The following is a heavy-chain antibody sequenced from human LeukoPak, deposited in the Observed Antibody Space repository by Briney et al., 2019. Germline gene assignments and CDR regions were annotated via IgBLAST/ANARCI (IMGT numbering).Heavy chain of an antibody. CDR3: AKDLSGSYDY. CDR2: INTDGRST. J-gene: IGHJ4*02. D-gene: IGHD1-26*01. Sequence: GGSLRLSCAASGFTFRTYWMHWVRQAPGKGLVWVSRINTDGRSTCYADSVKGRFTISRDNSKNTLYLQMNSLRAEDTAVYYCAKDLSGSYDYWGQGTLVTVSS. V-gene: IGHV3-74*01. CDR1: GFTFRTYW.